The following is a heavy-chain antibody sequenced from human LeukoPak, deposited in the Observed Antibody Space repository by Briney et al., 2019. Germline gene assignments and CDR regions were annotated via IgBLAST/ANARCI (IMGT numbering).Heavy chain of an antibody. Sequence: GGSLRLSCAASGFTFSSYGMHWVRQAPGKGLEWVAVISYDGSNKYYADSVKGRFTISRDNSKNTLYPQMNSLRAEDTAVYYCAKDPTPRPTYYYDSSGYYNSWGQGTLVTVSS. CDR1: GFTFSSYG. J-gene: IGHJ4*02. V-gene: IGHV3-30*18. CDR2: ISYDGSNK. D-gene: IGHD3-22*01. CDR3: AKDPTPRPTYYYDSSGYYNS.